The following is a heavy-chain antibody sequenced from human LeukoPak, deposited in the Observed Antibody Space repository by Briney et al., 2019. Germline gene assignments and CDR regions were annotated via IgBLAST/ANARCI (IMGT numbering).Heavy chain of an antibody. CDR1: GFTFRNYD. CDR3: ARDWFDP. CDR2: IGSAADT. V-gene: IGHV3-13*01. Sequence: GGSLRLSCAASGFTFRNYDMRWVRQGTGKGLEWVSIIGSAADTYYPGSVKGRFTISRENAKNSLYLQVNSLRAGDTAVYYCARDWFDPWGQGTLATVSS. J-gene: IGHJ5*02.